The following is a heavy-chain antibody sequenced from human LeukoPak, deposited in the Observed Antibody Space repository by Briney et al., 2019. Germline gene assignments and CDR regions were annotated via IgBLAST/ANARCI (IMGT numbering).Heavy chain of an antibody. D-gene: IGHD3-16*01. V-gene: IGHV4-4*07. CDR3: ARDQKAPNNNYGYYYYMDV. CDR1: NGSISSYH. Sequence: PSETLSLTCTVSNGSISSYHWSWIRQPAEKGLEWIGRIFPSGSTRYNTSLKSRVTISVDRSKNQFSLKVTSVTAADTAVYYCARDQKAPNNNYGYYYYMDVWGKGTTVTVSS. CDR2: IFPSGST. J-gene: IGHJ6*03.